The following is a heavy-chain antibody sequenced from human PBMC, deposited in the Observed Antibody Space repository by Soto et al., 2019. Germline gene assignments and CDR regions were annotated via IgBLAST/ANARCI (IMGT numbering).Heavy chain of an antibody. CDR1: GGSISSRNW. CDR2: IYQSGST. Sequence: SETLSLTCTVSGGSISSRNWWSWLRQSPTKGLEWIGEIYQSGSTNYNPSLESRVTISVDKSKDQFSLELTSLTAADTAVYYCAKDRLWGSSDRGAPDDFEVWGQGTMVT. J-gene: IGHJ3*01. CDR3: AKDRLWGSSDRGAPDDFEV. D-gene: IGHD6-6*01. V-gene: IGHV4-4*02.